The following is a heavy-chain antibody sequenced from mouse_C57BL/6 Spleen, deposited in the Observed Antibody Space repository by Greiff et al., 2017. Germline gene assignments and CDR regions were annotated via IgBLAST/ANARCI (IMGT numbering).Heavy chain of an antibody. V-gene: IGHV1-19*01. D-gene: IGHD2-5*01. CDR3: ARWRSNYGHYYAMDY. Sequence: VQLQQSGPVLVKPGASVKMSCKASGYTFTDYYMNWVKQSHGKSLEWIGVINPYNGGTSYNQKFKGKATLTVDKSSSTAYMELNSLTSEDSAVXYCARWRSNYGHYYAMDYWGQGTSVTVSS. CDR2: INPYNGGT. J-gene: IGHJ4*01. CDR1: GYTFTDYY.